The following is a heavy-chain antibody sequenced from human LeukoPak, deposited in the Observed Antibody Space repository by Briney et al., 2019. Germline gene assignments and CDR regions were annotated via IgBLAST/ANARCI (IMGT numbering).Heavy chain of an antibody. J-gene: IGHJ4*02. CDR3: ASDTSGYSYGYGDY. Sequence: GGSLRLSCAASGFTFSSYSMNWVRQAPGKGLEWVSSISSSSSYIYYADSVKGRFTISRDNAKNSLYLQMNSLRAEDTAVYYCASDTSGYSYGYGDYWGQGTLVTVSS. V-gene: IGHV3-21*01. D-gene: IGHD5-18*01. CDR1: GFTFSSYS. CDR2: ISSSSSYI.